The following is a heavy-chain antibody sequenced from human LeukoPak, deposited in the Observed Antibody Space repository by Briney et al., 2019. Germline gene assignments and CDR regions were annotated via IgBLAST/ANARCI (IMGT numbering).Heavy chain of an antibody. Sequence: LPGGSLRLSCAASGFTFSSYAMSWVRQAPGKGLEWVSAISGSGGSTYYADSVKGRFTISRDNSKNTLYLQMNSLRAEDTAVYYCAKGHRSGWYLNNWLDPWGQGTLVTVSS. D-gene: IGHD6-19*01. CDR1: GFTFSSYA. J-gene: IGHJ5*02. CDR3: AKGHRSGWYLNNWLDP. V-gene: IGHV3-23*01. CDR2: ISGSGGST.